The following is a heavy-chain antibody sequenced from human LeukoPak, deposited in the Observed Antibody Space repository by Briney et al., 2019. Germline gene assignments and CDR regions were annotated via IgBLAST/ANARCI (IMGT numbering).Heavy chain of an antibody. CDR3: ATDRRITMIFDDAFDI. Sequence: ASVKVSCKVSGYTLTELSMHWVRQAPGKGLEWMGCFDPEDGETIYAQKFQGRVTMTEDTSTDTAYMELSSLRSEDTAVYYCATDRRITMIFDDAFDIWGQGTMVTVSS. J-gene: IGHJ3*02. CDR2: FDPEDGET. D-gene: IGHD3-22*01. V-gene: IGHV1-24*01. CDR1: GYTLTELS.